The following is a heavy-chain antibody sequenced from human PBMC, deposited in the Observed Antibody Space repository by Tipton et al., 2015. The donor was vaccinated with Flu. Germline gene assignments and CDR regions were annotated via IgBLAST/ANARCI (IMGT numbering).Heavy chain of an antibody. D-gene: IGHD6-19*01. CDR3: ARGQGNSGWRYFDY. Sequence: LRLSCNVSGGSLSGYYWSWIRQPAGKGLEWIGRIYTSGNTNYSPSLKSRVTMSVGTSKNQFSLKLSSMTAADTAVYYCARGQGNSGWRYFDYWGQGTLVTVSS. CDR2: IYTSGNT. J-gene: IGHJ4*02. V-gene: IGHV4-4*07. CDR1: GGSLSGYY.